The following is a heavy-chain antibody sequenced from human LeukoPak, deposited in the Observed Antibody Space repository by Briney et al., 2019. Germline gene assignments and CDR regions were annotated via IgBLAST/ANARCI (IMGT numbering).Heavy chain of an antibody. CDR3: AKDINRVGQGYCINGVCYTFDY. CDR2: ISWNSGNI. V-gene: IGHV3-9*01. D-gene: IGHD2-8*01. Sequence: GGSLRLSCAASGFTFDGYAMHWVRQAPGKGLEWVSGISWNSGNIEYADSVKGRFTISRDNAKNSLYLQMNSLRAGDTALYYCAKDINRVGQGYCINGVCYTFDYWGQGTLVTVSS. CDR1: GFTFDGYA. J-gene: IGHJ4*02.